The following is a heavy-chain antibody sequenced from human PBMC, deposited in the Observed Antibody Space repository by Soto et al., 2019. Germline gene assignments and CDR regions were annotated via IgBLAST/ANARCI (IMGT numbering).Heavy chain of an antibody. D-gene: IGHD3-22*01. CDR3: ATGLLYYDSSGYYAFDY. Sequence: VKVSCKVSGYTLTELSMHWVRQAPGKGLEWMGGFDPEDGETIYAQKFQGRVTMTEDTSTDTAYMELSSLRSEDTAVYYCATGLLYYDSSGYYAFDYWGQGTLVTVSS. CDR1: GYTLTELS. V-gene: IGHV1-24*01. J-gene: IGHJ4*02. CDR2: FDPEDGET.